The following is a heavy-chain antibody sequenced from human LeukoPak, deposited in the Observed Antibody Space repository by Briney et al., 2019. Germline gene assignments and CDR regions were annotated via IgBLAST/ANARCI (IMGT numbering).Heavy chain of an antibody. Sequence: SETLSLTCAVYGGSFSGYYWSWIRQPPGKGLEGIGEINHSGSTNYNPSLKSRVTISVDTSKNHFSLKLSSVTAADTAVYYCARSPGGVKNWFDPWGQGTLVTVSS. CDR1: GGSFSGYY. J-gene: IGHJ5*02. CDR3: ARSPGGVKNWFDP. D-gene: IGHD2-8*01. V-gene: IGHV4-34*01. CDR2: INHSGST.